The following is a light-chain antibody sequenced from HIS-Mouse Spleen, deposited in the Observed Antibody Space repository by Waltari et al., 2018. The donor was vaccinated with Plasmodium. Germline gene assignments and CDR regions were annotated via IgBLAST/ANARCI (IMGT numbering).Light chain of an antibody. J-gene: IGKJ3*01. CDR3: QQYNNWSFT. Sequence: EIVMTQSPATLSVSPGERATLSCRDSQSGSSTLDWYQQEPGQAPRLLIYGASTRATGIPARFSGSGSGTEFTLTISSVQSEDFAVYYCQQYNNWSFTFGPGTKVDIK. CDR2: GAS. CDR1: QSGSST. V-gene: IGKV3-15*01.